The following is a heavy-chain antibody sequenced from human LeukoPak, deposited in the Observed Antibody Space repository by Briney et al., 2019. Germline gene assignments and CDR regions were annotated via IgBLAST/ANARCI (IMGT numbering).Heavy chain of an antibody. CDR3: ARVGPNSIRLVYYGMGV. D-gene: IGHD4-23*01. CDR2: IIPIFGTA. Sequence: GASVTVSFTCAGCGFSIYAISWVWLAHGPGQGWVGGIIPIFGTANYAQKYQGRVTITADESTSTADMELSSQRSEDTAVYYCARVGPNSIRLVYYGMGVWGQGNTVTVSS. J-gene: IGHJ6*02. V-gene: IGHV1-69*01. CDR1: GCGFSIYA.